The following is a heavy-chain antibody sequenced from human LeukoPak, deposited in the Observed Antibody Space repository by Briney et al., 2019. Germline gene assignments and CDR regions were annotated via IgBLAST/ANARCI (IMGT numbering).Heavy chain of an antibody. J-gene: IGHJ4*02. V-gene: IGHV4-59*01. Sequence: KPSETLSLTCTVSGGSISSYYWSWIRQPPGKGLEWIGYIYYSGSTNYNPSLKSRVTISVDTSKNQFSLKLSSVTVADTAVYYCARDFPSRPIDYWGQGTLVTVSS. CDR2: IYYSGST. CDR1: GGSISSYY. CDR3: ARDFPSRPIDY.